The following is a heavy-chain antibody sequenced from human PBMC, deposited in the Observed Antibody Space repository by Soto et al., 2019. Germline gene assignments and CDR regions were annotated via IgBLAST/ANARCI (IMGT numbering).Heavy chain of an antibody. CDR3: ASQAFDY. J-gene: IGHJ4*02. Sequence: LRLSCTASGFIFRDYGMQWVRQAPGKGLEWLAFIWHDGSKKYYADSLKGRFTISRDNSKNTVYLQMSSPTVEDTAVYYCASQAFDYWGQGTLVTVSS. CDR1: GFIFRDYG. V-gene: IGHV3-33*01. CDR2: IWHDGSKK.